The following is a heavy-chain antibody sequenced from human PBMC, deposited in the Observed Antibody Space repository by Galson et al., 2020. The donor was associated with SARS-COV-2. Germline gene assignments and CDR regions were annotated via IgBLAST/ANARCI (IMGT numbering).Heavy chain of an antibody. CDR3: ARIGVGAAYYYYGMDV. D-gene: IGHD2-15*01. CDR1: GYTFTGYY. CDR2: INPNSGGT. V-gene: IGHV1-2*02. Sequence: ASVKVSCKASGYTFTGYYMHWVRQAPGQGLEWMGWINPNSGGTNYAQKFQGRVTMTRDTSISTAYMELSRLRSDDTAVYYCARIGVGAAYYYYGMDVWGQGTTVTVSS. J-gene: IGHJ6*02.